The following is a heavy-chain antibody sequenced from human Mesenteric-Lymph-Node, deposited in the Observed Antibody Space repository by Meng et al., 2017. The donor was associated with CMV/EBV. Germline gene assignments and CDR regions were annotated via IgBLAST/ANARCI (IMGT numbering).Heavy chain of an antibody. CDR3: ARFVHCTNGGCYSGAFDM. V-gene: IGHV3-30*03. Sequence: GGPLRLSCAGSGFTFSCCGMHWVRQAPGKGLEWLAVVSYDGKNKFYADSVRGRFTISRDNSKNTVDLQLNSLSPEDTAVYYCARFVHCTNGGCYSGAFDMWGQGTVVTVSS. CDR1: GFTFSCCG. CDR2: VSYDGKNK. J-gene: IGHJ3*02. D-gene: IGHD2-8*01.